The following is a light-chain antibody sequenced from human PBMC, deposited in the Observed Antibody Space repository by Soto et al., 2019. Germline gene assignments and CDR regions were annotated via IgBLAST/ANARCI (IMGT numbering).Light chain of an antibody. V-gene: IGKV3-20*01. CDR2: GAS. J-gene: IGKJ1*01. Sequence: EIVLTQSPGTLSLSPGERATLSCRASQSVSSSYLAWYQQKPGQAPRLLIYGASSRATGIPDRFSGSGSGTDFTLTISRLEPEDLAVYYCQQYGSSPRTFGQGTK. CDR1: QSVSSSY. CDR3: QQYGSSPRT.